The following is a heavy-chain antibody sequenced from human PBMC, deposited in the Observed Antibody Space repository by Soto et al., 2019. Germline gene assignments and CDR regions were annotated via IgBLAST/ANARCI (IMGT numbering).Heavy chain of an antibody. CDR2: IYYSGST. J-gene: IGHJ6*03. D-gene: IGHD2-21*01. CDR3: ARQLPDYYYYYMDV. V-gene: IGHV4-59*08. CDR1: GGSISSYY. Sequence: SETLSLTCTVSGGSISSYYWSWIRQPPGKGLERIGYIYYSGSTNYNPSIKSRVTISVDTSKNQFSLKLSSVTAADTAVYYCARQLPDYYYYYMDVWGKGTTVTVSS.